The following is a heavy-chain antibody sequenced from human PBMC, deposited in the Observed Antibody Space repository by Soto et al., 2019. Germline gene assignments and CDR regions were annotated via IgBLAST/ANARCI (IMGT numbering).Heavy chain of an antibody. J-gene: IGHJ4*02. D-gene: IGHD1-7*01. CDR1: GGSISSSSYY. V-gene: IGHV4-39*01. CDR3: ARSTYNWNYDY. CDR2: IYYSGST. Sequence: SETLSLTCTVSGGSISSSSYYWGWIRQPPGKGLEWIGSIYYSGSTYYNPSLKSRVTISVDTSKNQFSLKLSSVTAADTAMYYCARSTYNWNYDYWGQGTLVTVSS.